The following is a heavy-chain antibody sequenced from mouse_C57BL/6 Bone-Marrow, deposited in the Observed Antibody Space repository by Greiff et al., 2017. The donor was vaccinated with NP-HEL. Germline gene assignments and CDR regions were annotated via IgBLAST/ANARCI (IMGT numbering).Heavy chain of an antibody. J-gene: IGHJ4*01. D-gene: IGHD4-1*01. CDR1: GFTFSSYA. Sequence: EVKLMESGGGLVKPGGSLKLSCAASGFTFSSYAMYWVRQTPEKRLEWVATISDGGSYTYYPDNVKGRFTISRDNAKNNLYLQMSHLKSEDTAMYYCAREGELGYYYAMDYWGQGTSVTVSS. CDR3: AREGELGYYYAMDY. CDR2: ISDGGSYT. V-gene: IGHV5-4*01.